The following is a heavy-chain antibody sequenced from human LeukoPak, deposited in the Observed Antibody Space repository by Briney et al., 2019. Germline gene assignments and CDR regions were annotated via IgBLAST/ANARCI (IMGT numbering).Heavy chain of an antibody. Sequence: SETLSLTCTVSGGSISSYYWSWIRQPPGKGLEWIGYIYYSGSTYYNPSLKSRVTISVDTSKNQFSLKLSSVTAADTAVYYCARVYSFSVAQYDSSQRRFDYWGQGTLVTVSS. J-gene: IGHJ4*02. V-gene: IGHV4-59*12. CDR2: IYYSGST. D-gene: IGHD3-22*01. CDR1: GGSISSYY. CDR3: ARVYSFSVAQYDSSQRRFDY.